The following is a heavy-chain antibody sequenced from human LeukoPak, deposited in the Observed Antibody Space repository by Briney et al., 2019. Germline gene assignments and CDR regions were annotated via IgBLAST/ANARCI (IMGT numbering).Heavy chain of an antibody. CDR2: INPNSGGT. V-gene: IGHV1-2*02. J-gene: IGHJ4*02. D-gene: IGHD1-1*01. CDR1: GYTFIAYY. CDR3: ARDWGPTGSYLDH. Sequence: ASAKVSCKASGYTFIAYYIHWVRQASGQGLEWMGWINPNSGGTKYAQKFQGSVTMTRGTSISTAYIGQTSDDTAIYYCARDWGPTGSYLDHWGQGSLVTVSS.